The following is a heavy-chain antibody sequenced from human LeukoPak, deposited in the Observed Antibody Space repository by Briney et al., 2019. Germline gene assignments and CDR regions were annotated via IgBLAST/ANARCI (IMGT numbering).Heavy chain of an antibody. CDR1: GGSISSGDYS. Sequence: SEALSLTCTVSGGSISSGDYSWSWVRQPPGKGLEWIGNIYYSGITNYNPSLNSRVTISVGTSKNQFSLRLSSVTAADTAVYYCARGRVGATYYWGQGTLVTVSS. CDR2: IYYSGIT. CDR3: ARGRVGATYY. V-gene: IGHV4-30-4*08. J-gene: IGHJ4*02. D-gene: IGHD1-26*01.